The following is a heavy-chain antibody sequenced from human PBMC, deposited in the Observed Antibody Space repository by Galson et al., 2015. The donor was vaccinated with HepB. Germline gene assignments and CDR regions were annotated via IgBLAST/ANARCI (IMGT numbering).Heavy chain of an antibody. D-gene: IGHD4-17*01. CDR2: ISSSSSTI. V-gene: IGHV3-48*02. CDR1: GFTFSSYS. CDR3: ARDLVGRAPKRYGDYEASDY. Sequence: SLRLSCAASGFTFSSYSMNWVRQAPGKGLEWVSYISSSSSTIYYADSVKGRFTISRDNAKNSLYLQMNSLRDEDTAVYYCARDLVGRAPKRYGDYEASDYWGQGTLFTVSS. J-gene: IGHJ4*02.